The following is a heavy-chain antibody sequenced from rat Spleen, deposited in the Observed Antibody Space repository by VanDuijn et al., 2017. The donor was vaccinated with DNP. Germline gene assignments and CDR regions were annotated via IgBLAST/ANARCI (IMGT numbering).Heavy chain of an antibody. CDR2: MSSGGST. CDR1: GFSLTSHT. J-gene: IGHJ2*01. Sequence: QVQLKESGPGLVQPSQTLSLTCTVSGFSLTSHTVSWVRQPPGKGLEWIAAMSSGGSTYYNSALKSRLSISRDTSKSQVFLKKNSLQTEETALYFCARWSDYWGQGVIVTVSS. V-gene: IGHV2-6*01. CDR3: ARWSDY.